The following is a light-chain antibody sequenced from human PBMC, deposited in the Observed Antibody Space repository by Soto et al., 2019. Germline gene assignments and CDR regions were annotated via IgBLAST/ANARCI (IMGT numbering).Light chain of an antibody. CDR2: DAS. V-gene: IGKV1-5*01. CDR3: QQYDSYSVT. Sequence: DIQMTQSPSTLSASVGDRVTITCRASQSISSWLAWYQQKPGKAPKALIYDASSLQRGVPSRFSGSGSGTEFTLTINSLQPDDFATDYCQQYDSYSVTFGQGTKLEIK. J-gene: IGKJ2*01. CDR1: QSISSW.